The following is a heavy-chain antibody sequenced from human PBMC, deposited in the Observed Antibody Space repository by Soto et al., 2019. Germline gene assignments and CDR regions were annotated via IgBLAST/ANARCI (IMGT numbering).Heavy chain of an antibody. Sequence: LCGGSISSGGYYWSWIRQHPGKGLEWIGYIYYSGSTYYNPSLKSRVTISVDTSKNQFSLKLSSVTAADTAVYYCARESFGAKPDYWGQGTLVTVSS. J-gene: IGHJ4*02. D-gene: IGHD3-10*01. CDR3: ARESFGAKPDY. CDR1: GGSISSGGYY. CDR2: IYYSGST. V-gene: IGHV4-31*02.